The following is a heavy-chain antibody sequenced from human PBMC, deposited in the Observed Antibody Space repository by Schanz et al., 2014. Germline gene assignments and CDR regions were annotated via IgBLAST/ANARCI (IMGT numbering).Heavy chain of an antibody. CDR2: INPSGGST. D-gene: IGHD1-26*01. Sequence: QVQLVQSGAEVRKPGASVKVSCKASGYNFTNYDIIWVRQAPGQGLEWMGMINPSGGSTRYAQKFQGRVTMTRDTSTNTVYMELSSLRSEDTAVYYCAREKSGSYYPDDYWGQGTLVTVSS. CDR1: GYNFTNYD. CDR3: AREKSGSYYPDDY. V-gene: IGHV1-46*01. J-gene: IGHJ4*02.